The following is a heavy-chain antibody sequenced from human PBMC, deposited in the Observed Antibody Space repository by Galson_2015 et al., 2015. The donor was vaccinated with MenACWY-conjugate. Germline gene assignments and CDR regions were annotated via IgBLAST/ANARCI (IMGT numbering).Heavy chain of an antibody. CDR2: IVVGSDVT. CDR3: AAASPRDRGVDFDY. V-gene: IGHV1-58*01. Sequence: SVKVSCKASGYTFSRSTSAVQWVRQARGQRLEWIGWIVVGSDVTSYADKFQDRVTITRDMSTNTVYMELSSLRSEDTAVYFCAAASPRDRGVDFDYWGQGTPVTVSS. J-gene: IGHJ4*02. CDR1: GYTFSRSTSA. D-gene: IGHD3-10*01.